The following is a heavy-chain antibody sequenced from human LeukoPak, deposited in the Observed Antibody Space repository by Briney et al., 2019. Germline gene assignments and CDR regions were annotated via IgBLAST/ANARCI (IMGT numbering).Heavy chain of an antibody. CDR3: ARWYSSGWYSDY. CDR1: GFSFSTYS. D-gene: IGHD6-19*01. CDR2: VSGTSEYI. V-gene: IGHV3-21*06. J-gene: IGHJ4*02. Sequence: GGSLRLSCAASGFSFSTYSMIWVRQAPGKGLEWVSSVSGTSEYIYYADSVRGRFTISRDNAKNTVHLQMNSLRAEDTAVYYCARWYSSGWYSDYWGQGTLVTVSS.